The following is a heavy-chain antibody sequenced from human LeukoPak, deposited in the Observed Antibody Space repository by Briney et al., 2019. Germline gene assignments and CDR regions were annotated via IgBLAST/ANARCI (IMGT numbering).Heavy chain of an antibody. CDR2: IWYDGSNK. CDR3: AREAGAADWFDP. V-gene: IGHV3-33*01. CDR1: GFTFSSYG. J-gene: IGHJ5*02. D-gene: IGHD6-13*01. Sequence: GGSLRLSCAAYGFTFSSYGMHWVRQAPGKGLEWVAVIWYDGSNKYYADSVKGRFTISRDNSKNTLYLQMNSLRAEDTAVYYCAREAGAADWFDPWGQGTLVTVSS.